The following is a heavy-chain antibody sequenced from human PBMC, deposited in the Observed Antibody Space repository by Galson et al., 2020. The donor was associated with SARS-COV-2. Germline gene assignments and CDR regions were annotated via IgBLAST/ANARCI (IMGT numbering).Heavy chain of an antibody. Sequence: SETLSLTCAVYGGSFSGHYWSWIRQPPGKGLEWIGEIHHSGGTNYNPSLKSRVTISLDTSKNQFSLKLSSVTAADTAIYYCARGRSRLGYSVLVPAAMHFDFWGQGTLVTVSS. V-gene: IGHV4-34*01. D-gene: IGHD2-2*01. CDR2: IHHSGGT. J-gene: IGHJ4*02. CDR1: GGSFSGHY. CDR3: ARGRSRLGYSVLVPAAMHFDF.